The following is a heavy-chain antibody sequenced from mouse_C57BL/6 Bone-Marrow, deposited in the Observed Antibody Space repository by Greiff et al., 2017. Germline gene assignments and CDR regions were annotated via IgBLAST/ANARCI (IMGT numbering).Heavy chain of an antibody. V-gene: IGHV1-50*01. CDR2: IAPPDSYT. J-gene: IGHJ2*01. Sequence: QVQLQQPGAELVKPGASVKLSCKASGYTFTSYWMQWVKQRPGQGLEWIGEIAPPDSYTNYNQKFKGKATLTVDTSSSTAYMQLSSLTSEDSAVYCGASDDYGYFDYWGQGTTLTVSS. CDR1: GYTFTSYW. CDR3: ASDDYGYFDY. D-gene: IGHD2-4*01.